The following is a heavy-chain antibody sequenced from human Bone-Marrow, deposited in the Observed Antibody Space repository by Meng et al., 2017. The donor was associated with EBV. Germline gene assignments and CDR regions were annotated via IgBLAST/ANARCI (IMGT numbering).Heavy chain of an antibody. CDR1: GGSFRSDA. V-gene: IGHV1-69*01. CDR3: ASESGRGFTPDY. CDR2: LIPMSDAP. J-gene: IGHJ4*02. D-gene: IGHD3-10*01. Sequence: QGKVVQAGAEVKKPGSSVKVYCKTSGGSFRSDAISWVRQAPGQGLEWMGGLIPMSDAPHYAQKFQGRVTITADESTSTHYMDLSGLRSEDTAVYYCASESGRGFTPDYWGQGTLVTVSS.